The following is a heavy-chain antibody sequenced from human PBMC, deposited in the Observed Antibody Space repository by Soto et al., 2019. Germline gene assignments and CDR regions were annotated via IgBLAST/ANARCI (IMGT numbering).Heavy chain of an antibody. V-gene: IGHV1-3*01. Sequence: ASVKVSCKTSGYSFITNAMHWVRQAPGQRLEWLGWIKPGTGTTNYAPKLQGRVTMTTDTSTSTAYMELRSLRSDDTAVYYCARDRRVLRFLEWLRYWYFDLWGRGTLVTVSS. CDR1: GYSFITNA. J-gene: IGHJ2*01. D-gene: IGHD3-3*01. CDR2: IKPGTGTT. CDR3: ARDRRVLRFLEWLRYWYFDL.